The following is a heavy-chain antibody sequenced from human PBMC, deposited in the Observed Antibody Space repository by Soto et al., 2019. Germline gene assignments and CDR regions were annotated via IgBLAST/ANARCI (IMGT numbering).Heavy chain of an antibody. V-gene: IGHV3-23*01. CDR3: ANVFPGGIALDY. CDR2: ISGSGGST. CDR1: GCTFSSYA. D-gene: IGHD6-13*01. J-gene: IGHJ4*02. Sequence: SLRLFCAASGCTFSSYAMSWVRQAPGKGLEWVSAISGSGGSTYYADSVKGRFTISRDNSKNTLYLQMNSLRAEDTAVYYCANVFPGGIALDYWGQRTLVTVSS.